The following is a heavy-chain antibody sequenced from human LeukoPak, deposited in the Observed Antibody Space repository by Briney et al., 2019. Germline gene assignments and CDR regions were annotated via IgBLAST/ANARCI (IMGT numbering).Heavy chain of an antibody. Sequence: GASVKVSCKASGGTFISYAISWVRQAPGQGLEWMGGIIPIFGTANYAQKFQGRVTITTDESTSTAYMELSSLRSEDTAVYYCARDGVAARGLVYWGQGTLVTVSS. CDR3: ARDGVAARGLVY. CDR1: GGTFISYA. V-gene: IGHV1-69*05. D-gene: IGHD6-6*01. CDR2: IIPIFGTA. J-gene: IGHJ4*02.